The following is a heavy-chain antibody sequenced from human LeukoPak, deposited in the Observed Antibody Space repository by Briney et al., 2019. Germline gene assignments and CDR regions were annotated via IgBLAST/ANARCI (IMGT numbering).Heavy chain of an antibody. V-gene: IGHV3-23*01. Sequence: QTGGSLRLSCAASGFTFSSYAMSWVRQAPGKGLEWVSAISGSVGSTYYADSVKGRFTISRDNSKNTLYLQMNSLRAEDTAVYYCAKDLDSCGWYYYWGQGTLVTVSS. CDR2: ISGSVGST. J-gene: IGHJ4*02. D-gene: IGHD6-19*01. CDR1: GFTFSSYA. CDR3: AKDLDSCGWYYY.